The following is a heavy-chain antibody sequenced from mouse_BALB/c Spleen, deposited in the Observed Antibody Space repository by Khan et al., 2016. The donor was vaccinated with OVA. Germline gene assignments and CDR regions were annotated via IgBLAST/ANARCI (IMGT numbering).Heavy chain of an antibody. V-gene: IGHV1-9*01. CDR1: GFTFSSYW. CDR3: ARGNYYGSSSWFGY. CDR2: ILPGSGRN. D-gene: IGHD1-1*01. J-gene: IGHJ3*01. Sequence: QVQLKQSGAELMKPGASVKISCKATGFTFSSYWIEWVKQRPGHGLEWIGEILPGSGRNNYNEKFKGKATFTADTSSNTAYMQLSNLTSDDSAVYYGARGNYYGSSSWFGYGGQGTLVTVSA.